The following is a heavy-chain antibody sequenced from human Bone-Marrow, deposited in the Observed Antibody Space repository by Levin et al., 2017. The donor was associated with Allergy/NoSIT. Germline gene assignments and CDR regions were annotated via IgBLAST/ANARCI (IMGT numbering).Heavy chain of an antibody. Sequence: SETLSLTCAVYGGSFSGYYWSWIRQPPGKGLEWIGEINHSGSTNYNPSPKSRVTISVDTSKNQFSLKLSSVTAADTAVYYCARDVAVAGTGNWFDPWGQGTLVTVSS. J-gene: IGHJ5*02. D-gene: IGHD6-19*01. V-gene: IGHV4-34*01. CDR3: ARDVAVAGTGNWFDP. CDR1: GGSFSGYY. CDR2: INHSGST.